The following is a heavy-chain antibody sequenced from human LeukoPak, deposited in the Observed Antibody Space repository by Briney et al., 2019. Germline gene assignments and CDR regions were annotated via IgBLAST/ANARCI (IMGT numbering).Heavy chain of an antibody. CDR3: ARGDDSSGYYTEA. CDR2: INHSGST. J-gene: IGHJ5*02. V-gene: IGHV4-34*01. D-gene: IGHD3-22*01. CDR1: GGSFSGYY. Sequence: SETLSLTCAVYGGSFSGYYWSWIRQPPGKGLEWIGEINHSGSTNYNPSLKSRVTISVDTSKNQFSLKLSSVTAADTAVYYCARGDDSSGYYTEAWDQGTLVTVSS.